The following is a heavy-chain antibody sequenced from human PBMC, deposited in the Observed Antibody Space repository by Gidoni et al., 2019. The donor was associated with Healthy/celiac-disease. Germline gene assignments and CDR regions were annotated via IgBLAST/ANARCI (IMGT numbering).Heavy chain of an antibody. V-gene: IGHV3-30-3*01. Sequence: QVQLVESGGGVVQPGRSLRLSCAASVFPFRNYSMPCVRQAPGKGMEWVAVISNDGSNKYYADSVKGRFTISRDNSKNTLYLQMNSLRAEDTAVYYCARERNYYDSSGYYYADNYFDYWGQGTLVTVSS. CDR3: ARERNYYDSSGYYYADNYFDY. J-gene: IGHJ4*02. CDR1: VFPFRNYS. D-gene: IGHD3-22*01. CDR2: ISNDGSNK.